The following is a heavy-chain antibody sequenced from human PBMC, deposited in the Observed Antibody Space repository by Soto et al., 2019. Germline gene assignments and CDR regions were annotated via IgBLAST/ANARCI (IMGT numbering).Heavy chain of an antibody. CDR3: AILQGAKFTTRDPWLYGMDV. D-gene: IGHD1-1*01. J-gene: IGHJ6*02. CDR1: GFTFSDYA. V-gene: IGHV3-30*03. CDR2: VSHDGRNT. Sequence: PGGSLRLSCAASGFTFSDYAMHWVRQAPGKGLEWVAVVSHDGRNTHYADSVKGRFTISRDSSKNTVSLEMTSLRAEDTAVYYCAILQGAKFTTRDPWLYGMDVWGQGTTVTVSS.